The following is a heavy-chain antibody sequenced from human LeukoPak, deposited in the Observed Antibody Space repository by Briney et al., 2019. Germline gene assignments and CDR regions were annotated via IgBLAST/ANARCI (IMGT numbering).Heavy chain of an antibody. J-gene: IGHJ4*02. CDR1: GFTFSSYA. CDR3: ARDFTDYGDYGAFDY. V-gene: IGHV3-33*08. D-gene: IGHD4-17*01. CDR2: ISYDGSNK. Sequence: PGGSLRLSCAASGFTFSSYAMSWVRQAPGKGLEWVAGISYDGSNKYYADSVKGQFTISRDNSKKTLYLQMNSLRAEDMAVYYCARDFTDYGDYGAFDYWGQATLVTVSS.